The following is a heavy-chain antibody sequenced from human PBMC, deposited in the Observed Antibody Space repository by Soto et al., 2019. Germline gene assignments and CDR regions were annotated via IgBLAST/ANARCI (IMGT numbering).Heavy chain of an antibody. CDR1: GGSISSGGYS. CDR2: IYHSGST. J-gene: IGHJ5*02. CDR3: ARGTPHYYGSGQNWFDP. D-gene: IGHD3-10*01. Sequence: LSLTCAVSGGSISSGGYSWSWIRQPPGKGLEWIGYIYHSGSTYYNPSLKSRVTISVDRSKNQFSLKLSSVTAADTAVYYCARGTPHYYGSGQNWFDPWGQGTLVTVSS. V-gene: IGHV4-30-2*01.